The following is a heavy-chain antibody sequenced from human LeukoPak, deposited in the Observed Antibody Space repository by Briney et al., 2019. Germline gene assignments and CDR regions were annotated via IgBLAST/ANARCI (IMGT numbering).Heavy chain of an antibody. CDR2: IYYSGST. CDR1: GGSISSSSSY. D-gene: IGHD2-15*01. V-gene: IGHV4-61*01. CDR3: ARDRGYCSGGSCYRWFDP. J-gene: IGHJ5*02. Sequence: SETLSLTCTVSGGSISSSSSYWGWIRQPPGKGLEWIGYIYYSGSTNYNPSLKSRVTISVDTSKNQFSLELSSVTAADTAVYYCARDRGYCSGGSCYRWFDPWGQGTLVTVSS.